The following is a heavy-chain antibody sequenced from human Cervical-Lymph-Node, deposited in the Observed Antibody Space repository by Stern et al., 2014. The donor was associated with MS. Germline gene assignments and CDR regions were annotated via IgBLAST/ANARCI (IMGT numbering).Heavy chain of an antibody. J-gene: IGHJ4*02. CDR2: FHWHSDIR. Sequence: EVQLEESGGGLVQPGRALRLSCVASGFKIDEYAMHWVRQSPGKGLEWGSGFHWHSDIRGYADSVRGRFTVSRDNAKNSLYLQMNSLRPEDTGLYYCVSVYGDFEWGGADYWGQGTLVAVSS. D-gene: IGHD4-17*01. CDR1: GFKIDEYA. CDR3: VSVYGDFEWGGADY. V-gene: IGHV3-9*01.